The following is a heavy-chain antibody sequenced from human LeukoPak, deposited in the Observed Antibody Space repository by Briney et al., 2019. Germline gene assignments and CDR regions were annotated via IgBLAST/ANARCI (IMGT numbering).Heavy chain of an antibody. Sequence: PGGSLRLSCAASEFSVGSNYMTWVRQAPGKGLEWISYISSTRPTIYYAASVQGRFTISRDDAKSSLYLQMNSLRVEDTAVYYCAKEVTYGGSAFDLWGQGTTVIVSS. CDR3: AKEVTYGGSAFDL. D-gene: IGHD2-21*02. CDR1: EFSVGSNY. CDR2: ISSTRPTI. J-gene: IGHJ3*01. V-gene: IGHV3-48*01.